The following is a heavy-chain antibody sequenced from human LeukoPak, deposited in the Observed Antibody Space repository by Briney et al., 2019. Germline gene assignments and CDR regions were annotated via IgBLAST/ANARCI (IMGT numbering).Heavy chain of an antibody. D-gene: IGHD1-26*01. V-gene: IGHV3-23*01. CDR1: GFTFSSYA. CDR3: AKDPIFSGSYGVFDS. Sequence: PGGSLRLSCAASGFTFSSYAMSWVRQAPGKGLEWVSAISGSGGSTYYADSVKGWFTISRDNSKNTPYLQMNSLRAEDTAVYYCAKDPIFSGSYGVFDSWGQGTLVTVSS. CDR2: ISGSGGST. J-gene: IGHJ4*02.